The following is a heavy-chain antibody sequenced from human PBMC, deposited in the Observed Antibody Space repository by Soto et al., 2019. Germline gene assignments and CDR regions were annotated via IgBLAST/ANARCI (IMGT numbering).Heavy chain of an antibody. D-gene: IGHD3-10*01. CDR2: INHSGST. CDR1: GGSFSGYY. CDR3: ARDARLLWFGESPTLDYYYYYLDV. V-gene: IGHV4-34*01. J-gene: IGHJ6*03. Sequence: SETLSLTCAVYGGSFSGYYWSWIRQPPGKGLEWIGEINHSGSTNYNPSLKSRVTISVDTSKNQFSLKLSSVTAADTAVYYCARDARLLWFGESPTLDYYYYYLDVWGQGTMVTVSS.